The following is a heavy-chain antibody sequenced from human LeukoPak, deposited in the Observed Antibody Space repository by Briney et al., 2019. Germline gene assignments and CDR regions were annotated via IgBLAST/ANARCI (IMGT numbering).Heavy chain of an antibody. J-gene: IGHJ4*02. D-gene: IGHD6-19*01. CDR1: GGSFSGYY. CDR2: INHSGST. V-gene: IGHV4-34*01. Sequence: SETLSLTCAVYGGSFSGYYWSWIRQPLGKGLEWIGEINHSGSTNYNPSLKSRVTISVDTSKNQFSLKLSSVTAADTAVYYCARSNTPGIAVAGTGFDYWGQGTLVTVSS. CDR3: ARSNTPGIAVAGTGFDY.